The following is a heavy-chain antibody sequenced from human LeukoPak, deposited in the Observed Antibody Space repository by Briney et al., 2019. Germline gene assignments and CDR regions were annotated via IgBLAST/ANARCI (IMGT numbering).Heavy chain of an antibody. V-gene: IGHV4-34*01. Sequence: KSSETLSLTCAVYGGSFSGYYWSWIRQPPGKGLEWIGEINHSGSTNYNPSLKSRVTISVDTSKNQSSLKLSSVTAADTAVYYCARRVAQLWLRGGWFDPWGQGTLVTVSS. D-gene: IGHD5-18*01. J-gene: IGHJ5*02. CDR1: GGSFSGYY. CDR3: ARRVAQLWLRGGWFDP. CDR2: INHSGST.